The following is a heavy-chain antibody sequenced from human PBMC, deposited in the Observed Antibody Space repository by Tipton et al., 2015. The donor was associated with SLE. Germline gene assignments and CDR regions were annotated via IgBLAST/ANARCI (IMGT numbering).Heavy chain of an antibody. CDR1: GGSISSYY. CDR3: ARSGSYPYYYYYMDV. J-gene: IGHJ6*03. D-gene: IGHD1-26*01. V-gene: IGHV4-59*01. Sequence: TLSLTCTVSGGSISSYYWSWIRQPPGRGLEWIGYIYYSGSTNYNPSLKSRVTISVDTSKNPFSLKLSSVTAADTAVYYCARSGSYPYYYYYMDVWGKWTTVTVSS. CDR2: IYYSGST.